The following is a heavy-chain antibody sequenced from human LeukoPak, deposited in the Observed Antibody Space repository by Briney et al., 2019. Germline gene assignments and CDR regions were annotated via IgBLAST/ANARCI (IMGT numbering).Heavy chain of an antibody. V-gene: IGHV3-33*01. CDR2: IWYDGSQK. J-gene: IGHJ6*02. CDR1: GFTFRSFG. D-gene: IGHD3-9*01. Sequence: QTGGSLRLSCTGSGFTFRSFGLHWVRQAPGKGLEWVALIWYDGSQKYYGDAVKGRFTISRDNAKNTLYLQMNTLRVEDTAVYYCTRDLMDYDVSTGLHHYYMDVWGQGTTVTVSS. CDR3: TRDLMDYDVSTGLHHYYMDV.